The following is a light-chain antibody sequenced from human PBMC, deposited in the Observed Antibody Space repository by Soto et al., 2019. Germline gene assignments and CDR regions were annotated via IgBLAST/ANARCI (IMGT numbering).Light chain of an antibody. CDR2: LAS. V-gene: IGKV2-28*01. CDR3: MQALQNPLT. CDR1: QTLLYRNGNNY. Sequence: MVLTQSPLSLPVTPGEPASISGGSSQTLLYRNGNNYWNGYLQKPGQSPQLLTFLASNRASGVPDRFSGSGSGTVFTLRISRVEAEDVGIYYCMQALQNPLTFGGGTKVEIK. J-gene: IGKJ4*01.